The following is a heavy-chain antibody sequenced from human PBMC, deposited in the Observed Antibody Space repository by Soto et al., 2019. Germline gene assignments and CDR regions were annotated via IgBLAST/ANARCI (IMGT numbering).Heavy chain of an antibody. Sequence: PGGSLRLSCAASGFTFSSYGMHWVRQAPGKGLEWVAVISYDGSNKYYADSVKGRFTISRDNSKNTLYLQMNSLRAEDTAVYYCAKDLTRSVVAGTSYYFDYWGQGTLVTVSS. J-gene: IGHJ4*02. CDR2: ISYDGSNK. V-gene: IGHV3-30*18. CDR3: AKDLTRSVVAGTSYYFDY. D-gene: IGHD6-19*01. CDR1: GFTFSSYG.